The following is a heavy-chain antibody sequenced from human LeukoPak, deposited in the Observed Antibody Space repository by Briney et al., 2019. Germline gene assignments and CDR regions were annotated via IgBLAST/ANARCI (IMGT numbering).Heavy chain of an antibody. Sequence: GGSLRLFCVAFGFSLSSHAMHWVRQAPGKGLEWVAFIQDNERNIYYADSVKGRFTISRDNSKNTLYLQMNSLRAEDTAVYYCAKDLIVVVPAAIIFDYWGQGTLVTVSS. CDR3: AKDLIVVVPAAIIFDY. V-gene: IGHV3-30*02. CDR1: GFSLSSHA. J-gene: IGHJ4*02. D-gene: IGHD2-2*01. CDR2: IQDNERNI.